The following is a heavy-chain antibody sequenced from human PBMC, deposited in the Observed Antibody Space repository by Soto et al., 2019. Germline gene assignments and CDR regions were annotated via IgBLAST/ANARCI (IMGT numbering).Heavy chain of an antibody. V-gene: IGHV1-3*01. CDR2: INAGDDIT. D-gene: IGHD4-17*01. J-gene: IGHJ5*02. CDR1: GYTFMSCP. CDR3: AAEIDDYADFNH. Sequence: ASVALSCKASGYTFMSCPLHWVRQAPGQRPEWMGWINAGDDITQFSQKFQGRVTITRDMSTSTSYMELSSLTSEDTAVYFCAAEIDDYADFNHWGQGTPVTVSS.